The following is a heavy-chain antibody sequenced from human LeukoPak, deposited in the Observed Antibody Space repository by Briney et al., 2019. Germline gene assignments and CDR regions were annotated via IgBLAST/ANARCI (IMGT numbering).Heavy chain of an antibody. CDR3: ARDLGQYYDTSDNWFDP. CDR2: INSDGTNT. V-gene: IGHV3-74*01. CDR1: GFTFSNYW. J-gene: IGHJ5*02. D-gene: IGHD3-22*01. Sequence: GGSLRLSCAASGFTFSNYWMHWVRQAPGKGLVWASRINSDGTNTSYADSVKGRFTISRDNAKNTLNLQMNSLRAEDTAVYYCARDLGQYYDTSDNWFDPWGQGTLVTVSS.